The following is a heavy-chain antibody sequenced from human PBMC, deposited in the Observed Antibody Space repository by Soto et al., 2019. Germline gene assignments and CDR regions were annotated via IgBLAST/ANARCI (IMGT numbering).Heavy chain of an antibody. J-gene: IGHJ6*02. CDR3: ATNYAYYYYYGMDV. Sequence: ETLSLTCTVSGGSISSSSYYWGWIRQPPGKGLEWIGSIYYSGSTYYNPSLKSRVTISVDTSKNQFSLKLSSVAAADTAVYYCATNYAYYYYYGMDVWGQGTTVTVSS. CDR2: IYYSGST. CDR1: GGSISSSSYY. D-gene: IGHD4-4*01. V-gene: IGHV4-39*01.